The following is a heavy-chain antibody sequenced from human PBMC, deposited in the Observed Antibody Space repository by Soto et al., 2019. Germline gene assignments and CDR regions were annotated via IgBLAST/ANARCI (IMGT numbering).Heavy chain of an antibody. CDR1: GDSVSSNSAA. D-gene: IGHD2-15*01. J-gene: IGHJ4*02. CDR2: TYYRSKWYN. CDR3: ARAGRPHCSGGSCYSV. V-gene: IGHV6-1*01. Sequence: SQTLSLTCAISGDSVSSNSAAWNWIRQSPSRGLEWLGRTYYRSKWYNDYAVSVKSRITINPDTSKNQFSLQLNSVTPEDTAAYYCARAGRPHCSGGSCYSVWGQGTLVTVSS.